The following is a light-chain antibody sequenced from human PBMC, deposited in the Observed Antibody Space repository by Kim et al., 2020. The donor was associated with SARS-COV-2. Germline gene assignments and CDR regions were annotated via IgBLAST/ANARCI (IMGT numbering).Light chain of an antibody. J-gene: IGLJ2*01. V-gene: IGLV3-21*04. CDR2: YDG. Sequence: SYELTQPPSVSVAPGQTASITCGGNNIGGKGVHWYQQKPGQAPLLVIYYDGDRPSGIPERFSGSNSGKTATLIISGVEVGDEADYYCQVWDDSRAHPVIFGGGTKVTVL. CDR1: NIGGKG. CDR3: QVWDDSRAHPVI.